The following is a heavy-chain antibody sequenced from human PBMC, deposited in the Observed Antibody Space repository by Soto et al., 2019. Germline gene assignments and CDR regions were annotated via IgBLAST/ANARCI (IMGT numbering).Heavy chain of an antibody. Sequence: PSETLSLTCTVSGGSISSGDYYWSWIRQPPGKGLEWIGYIYYSGSTYYNPSLKSRVTISVDTSKNQFSLKLSSVTAADTAVYYCARGDLVMVATKDWGQGTLVTVSS. CDR1: GGSISSGDYY. D-gene: IGHD5-12*01. V-gene: IGHV4-30-4*01. J-gene: IGHJ4*02. CDR3: ARGDLVMVATKD. CDR2: IYYSGST.